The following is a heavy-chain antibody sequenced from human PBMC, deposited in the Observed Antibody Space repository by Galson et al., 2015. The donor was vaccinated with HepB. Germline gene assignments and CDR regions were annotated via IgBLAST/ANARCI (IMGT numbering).Heavy chain of an antibody. J-gene: IGHJ3*02. V-gene: IGHV1-18*04. CDR3: ARGGYYDFWSGYPGGPHDAFDI. CDR1: GYTFTSYG. CDR2: ISAYNGNT. D-gene: IGHD3-3*01. Sequence: SVKVSCKASGYTFTSYGISWVRQAPGQGLEWMGWISAYNGNTNYAQKLQGRVTMTTDTSTSTAYMELRSLRSDDTAVYYCARGGYYDFWSGYPGGPHDAFDIWGQGTMVTVSS.